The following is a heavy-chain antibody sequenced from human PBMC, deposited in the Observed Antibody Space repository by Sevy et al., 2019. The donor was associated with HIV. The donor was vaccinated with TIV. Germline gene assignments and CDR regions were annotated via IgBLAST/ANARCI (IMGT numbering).Heavy chain of an antibody. CDR3: AKVHRLLRFGELFYFDY. J-gene: IGHJ4*02. V-gene: IGHV3-23*01. Sequence: GGSLRLSCAASGFTFSSYAMSWVRQAPGKGLEWVSAISGRGGSTYYADSVKGRFTISRDNSKNTLYLQMNSLRAEDTAVYYCAKVHRLLRFGELFYFDYWGQGTLATVSS. CDR1: GFTFSSYA. CDR2: ISGRGGST. D-gene: IGHD3-10*01.